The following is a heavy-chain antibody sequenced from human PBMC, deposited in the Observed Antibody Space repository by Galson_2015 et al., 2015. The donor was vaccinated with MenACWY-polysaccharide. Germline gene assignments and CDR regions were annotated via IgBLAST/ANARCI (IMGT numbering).Heavy chain of an antibody. CDR2: ISWNSGSI. CDR3: AKAFKPYYYDSSGFFDAFDI. D-gene: IGHD3-22*01. V-gene: IGHV3-9*01. J-gene: IGHJ3*02. CDR1: GFTFDDYA. Sequence: SLRLSCAASGFTFDDYAMHWVRQAPGKGLEWVSGISWNSGSIGYADSVKGRFTISRDNAKNSLYLQMNSLRAEDTALYYCAKAFKPYYYDSSGFFDAFDIWGQGTMVTVSS.